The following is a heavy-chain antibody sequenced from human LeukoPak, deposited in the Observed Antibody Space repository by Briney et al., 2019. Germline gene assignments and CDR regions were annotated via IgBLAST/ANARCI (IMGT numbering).Heavy chain of an antibody. J-gene: IGHJ3*01. CDR3: AKAFREFGTSSSYSSFDS. CDR2: VSYTRVAT. CDR1: GFTFSTFA. Sequence: GRSLRLSCAASGFTFSTFALSWVSQAPGKGLEWVSGVSYTRVATYYADSVKGRFTISRDDSENILYLQMNGLRAEDTAVYFCAKAFREFGTSSSYSSFDSWGQGTMVTVSS. D-gene: IGHD5-18*01. V-gene: IGHV3-23*01.